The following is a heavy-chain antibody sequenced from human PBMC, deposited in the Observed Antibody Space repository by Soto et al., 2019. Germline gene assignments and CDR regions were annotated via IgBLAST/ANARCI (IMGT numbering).Heavy chain of an antibody. D-gene: IGHD2-2*01. Sequence: SETLSLTCAVYGGSFSGYYWSWIRQPPGKGLEWIGEINHSGSTNYNPSLKSRVTISVDTSKNQFSLKLSSVTAADTAVYYCARGYRSSASNPGRGFDPWGQGTLVTVSS. CDR2: INHSGST. CDR3: ARGYRSSASNPGRGFDP. CDR1: GGSFSGYY. V-gene: IGHV4-34*01. J-gene: IGHJ5*02.